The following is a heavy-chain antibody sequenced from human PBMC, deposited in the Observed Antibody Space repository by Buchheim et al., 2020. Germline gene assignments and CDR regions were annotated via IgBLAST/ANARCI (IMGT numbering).Heavy chain of an antibody. D-gene: IGHD3-3*01. CDR1: GGSISSGGYY. V-gene: IGHV4-31*03. CDR3: AGARRDFWSGYYLYYYYVMDV. Sequence: QVQLQESGPGLVKPSQTLSLTCTVSGGSISSGGYYWSWIRQHPGKGLEWIGHIYYSGSTYYNPSLKSRVTISVDTSKNQFSLKLSSGAAADTAVYYCAGARRDFWSGYYLYYYYVMDVWGQGT. J-gene: IGHJ6*02. CDR2: IYYSGST.